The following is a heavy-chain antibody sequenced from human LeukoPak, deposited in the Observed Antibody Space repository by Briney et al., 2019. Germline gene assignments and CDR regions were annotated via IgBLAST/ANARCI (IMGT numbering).Heavy chain of an antibody. CDR1: GFTSIAYA. J-gene: IGHJ6*02. V-gene: IGHV3-23*01. Sequence: GGSLRLSCVGSGFTSIAYALTWARQAPGKGLEWVSGISGGGVTTYYADSVKGRFTISRDNSKNTLYLQMNSLRADDTAIYYCARDQQLGGHSYYYYGMDVWGQGTTVTVSS. D-gene: IGHD3-16*01. CDR2: ISGGGVTT. CDR3: ARDQQLGGHSYYYYGMDV.